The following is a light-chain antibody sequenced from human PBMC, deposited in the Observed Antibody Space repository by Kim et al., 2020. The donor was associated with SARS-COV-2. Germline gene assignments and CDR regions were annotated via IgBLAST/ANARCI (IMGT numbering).Light chain of an antibody. CDR1: KLGDKY. J-gene: IGLJ2*01. Sequence: VSVSPGQTASITCSGDKLGDKYACWYQPKPGQSPVLVIYQDSKRPSGIPERFSGSNSGNTATLTISGTQAMDEADYYCQAWDSSVVFGGGTQLTVL. CDR3: QAWDSSVV. CDR2: QDS. V-gene: IGLV3-1*01.